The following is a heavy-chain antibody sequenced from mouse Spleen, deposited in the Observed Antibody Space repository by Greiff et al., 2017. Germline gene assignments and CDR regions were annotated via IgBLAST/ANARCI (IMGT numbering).Heavy chain of an antibody. V-gene: IGHV1-4*01. CDR1: GYTFTSYT. D-gene: IGHD2-10*02. CDR3: ARKEYGNYGYAMDY. J-gene: IGHJ4*01. Sequence: VKLVESGAELARPGASVKMSCKASGYTFTSYTMHWVKQRPGQGLEWIGYINPSSGYTKYNQKFKDKATLTADKSSSTAYMQLSSLTSEDSAVYYCARKEYGNYGYAMDYWGQGTSVTVSS. CDR2: INPSSGYT.